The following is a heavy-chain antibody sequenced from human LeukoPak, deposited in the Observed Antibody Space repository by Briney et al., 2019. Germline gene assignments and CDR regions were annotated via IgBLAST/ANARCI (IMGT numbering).Heavy chain of an antibody. CDR3: ARDMAAAGTIFDY. D-gene: IGHD6-13*01. CDR1: GFTFSSYS. Sequence: GGSLRLSCAASGFTFSSYSMNWVRQAPGKGLEWVSYISSSSSTIYYADSVKGRFTISRDNAKNSLYLQMNRLRDDDTAVYYCARDMAAAGTIFDYWGQGTLVTVSS. V-gene: IGHV3-48*02. CDR2: ISSSSSTI. J-gene: IGHJ4*02.